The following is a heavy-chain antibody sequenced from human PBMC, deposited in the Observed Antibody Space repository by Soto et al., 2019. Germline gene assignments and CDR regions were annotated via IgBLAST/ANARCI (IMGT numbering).Heavy chain of an antibody. V-gene: IGHV4-39*01. Sequence: QLQLQESGPGLVKPSETLSLTCTVSGGSISSSSYYWGWIRQPPGKGLECIGSIYYSGSTYYNPSLKSRVTISVGKSKIQFSLRLSSVTAADTAVYYCARHWGGVEGNAMVPSWFDPWGQGTLVTVSS. CDR1: GGSISSSSYY. CDR3: ARHWGGVEGNAMVPSWFDP. D-gene: IGHD5-18*01. J-gene: IGHJ5*02. CDR2: IYYSGST.